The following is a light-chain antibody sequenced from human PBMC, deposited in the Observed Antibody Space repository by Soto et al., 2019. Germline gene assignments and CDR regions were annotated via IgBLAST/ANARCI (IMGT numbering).Light chain of an antibody. Sequence: QSVLTQPTSVSGAPGQRVTISCTGSSSNIGAGYDVHGYQQLPGTAPKLLIYGNSNRPSGVPDRFSGSKSGTSASLAITGLQAEDEADYYCKSYDSSLSGSRVFGGGTKLTVL. CDR3: KSYDSSLSGSRV. CDR2: GNS. J-gene: IGLJ2*01. CDR1: SSNIGAGYD. V-gene: IGLV1-40*01.